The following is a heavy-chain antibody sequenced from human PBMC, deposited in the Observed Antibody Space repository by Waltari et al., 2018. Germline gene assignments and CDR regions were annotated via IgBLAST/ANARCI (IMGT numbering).Heavy chain of an antibody. CDR3: ATYIGASVGTAAFDV. D-gene: IGHD5-12*01. Sequence: QLQLQESRPGLVKPSETLSLTCSVSGVAITSNRHHWGWIRQPPGQGLEWIGTMSYTGATYSSPSLQSRVTISRDTSKNQLSLKLGSVTAADTAVYYCATYIGASVGTAAFDVWGQGTMVTVSS. CDR2: MSYTGAT. J-gene: IGHJ3*01. V-gene: IGHV4-39*01. CDR1: GVAITSNRHH.